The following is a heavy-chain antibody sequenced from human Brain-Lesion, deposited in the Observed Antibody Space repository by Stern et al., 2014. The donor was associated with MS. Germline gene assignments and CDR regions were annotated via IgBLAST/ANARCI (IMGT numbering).Heavy chain of an antibody. D-gene: IGHD5-18*01. V-gene: IGHV4-61*02. J-gene: IGHJ4*02. CDR3: ARETGGYTYGDTDFFDY. Sequence: QDQLVQSGPGLVKPSQTLSLTCIVSGDSISSGSFYWNWIRQPAGKGLEWIGRIYSSGSTHYNPYLKSRVTISGDTPKNQFSRKVISMTAADTAVYYCARETGGYTYGDTDFFDYWGQGALVTVSS. CDR1: GDSISSGSFY. CDR2: IYSSGST.